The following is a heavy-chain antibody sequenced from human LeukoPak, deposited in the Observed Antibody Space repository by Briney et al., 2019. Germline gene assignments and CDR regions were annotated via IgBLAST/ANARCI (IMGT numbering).Heavy chain of an antibody. J-gene: IGHJ5*02. CDR1: GGSVSSSLIK. Sequence: SETLSLTCSVSGGSVSSSLIKWSWIRPPPGQGLEWIGEISYSGSASYNPFLRSRVTISIDTSPYQFSLTLDSVTAADTAVYYCATEAECSGGSCYSYGWFDPWGRGTQVIVSS. D-gene: IGHD2-15*01. V-gene: IGHV4-61*01. CDR2: ISYSGSA. CDR3: ATEAECSGGSCYSYGWFDP.